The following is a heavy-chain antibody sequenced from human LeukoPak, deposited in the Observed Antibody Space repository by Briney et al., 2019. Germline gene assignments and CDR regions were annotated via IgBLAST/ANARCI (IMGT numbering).Heavy chain of an antibody. CDR2: ISSSSRYI. CDR3: ARAWEYNWSLKGSFDY. V-gene: IGHV3-21*01. Sequence: PGGPLRLSCAASGFTFSSYSMNWVRQAPGKGLEWVSSISSSSRYIYYADSVKGRFTISRDNAKNSLYLQMNSLRAEDTAVYYCARAWEYNWSLKGSFDYWGQGTLVTVSS. D-gene: IGHD1-20*01. CDR1: GFTFSSYS. J-gene: IGHJ4*02.